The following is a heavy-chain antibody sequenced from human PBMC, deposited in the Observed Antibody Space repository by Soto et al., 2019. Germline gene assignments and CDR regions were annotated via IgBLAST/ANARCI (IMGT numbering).Heavy chain of an antibody. V-gene: IGHV1-18*01. J-gene: IGHJ6*03. CDR1: GYTFTSYG. CDR3: ARGNMQSYDFWSGYFSGTYYYYMDV. D-gene: IGHD3-3*01. Sequence: ASVKVSCKASGYTFTSYGISWVRQAPGQGLEWMGWISAYNGNTSYAQKLQGRVTMTTDTSTSTAYMELRSLRSDDTAVYYCARGNMQSYDFWSGYFSGTYYYYMDVWGKGTTVTVSS. CDR2: ISAYNGNT.